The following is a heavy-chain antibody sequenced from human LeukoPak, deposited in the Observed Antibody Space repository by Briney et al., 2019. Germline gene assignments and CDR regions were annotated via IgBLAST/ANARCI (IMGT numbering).Heavy chain of an antibody. J-gene: IGHJ4*02. CDR2: IYYSGST. D-gene: IGHD3-3*01. CDR1: GGSISSYY. V-gene: IGHV4-59*01. Sequence: SETLSLTCTVSGGSISSYYWSWLRQPPGKGLEWIGYIYYSGSTNYNPSLKSRVTISVDTSKNQFSLKLSSVTAADTAVYYCARGDWSGLVDYWGQGTLVTVSS. CDR3: ARGDWSGLVDY.